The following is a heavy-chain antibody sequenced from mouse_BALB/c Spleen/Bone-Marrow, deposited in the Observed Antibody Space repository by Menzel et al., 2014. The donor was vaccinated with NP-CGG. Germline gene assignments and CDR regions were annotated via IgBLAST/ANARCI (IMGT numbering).Heavy chain of an antibody. J-gene: IGHJ3*01. Sequence: VQLQQSGPGLVKPSQSLSLTCTVTGYSITNDYAWNWIRQFPGNKLEWMGYISYSGSTSYNPSLKSRISITQDTSKSQFFLQLNSVTTEDTATYYCARSNDGFPAWFAYWGQGTLVTVSA. V-gene: IGHV3-2*02. CDR2: ISYSGST. D-gene: IGHD2-3*01. CDR1: GYSITNDYA. CDR3: ARSNDGFPAWFAY.